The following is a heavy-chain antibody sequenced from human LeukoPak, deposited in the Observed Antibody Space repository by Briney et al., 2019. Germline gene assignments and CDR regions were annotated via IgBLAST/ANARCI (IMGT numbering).Heavy chain of an antibody. J-gene: IGHJ4*02. CDR3: ARVYLERLTAGYFDH. V-gene: IGHV3-30*04. Sequence: PGGSLRLSCAASGFTFSTYATNWVRQAPGKGLEWVAVISDDGRHNYYADSVKGRFTISGDNSKSTLYLQMNSLRDDDSAAYFCARVYLERLTAGYFDHWGQGTLVTVSS. D-gene: IGHD2-8*01. CDR1: GFTFSTYA. CDR2: ISDDGRHN.